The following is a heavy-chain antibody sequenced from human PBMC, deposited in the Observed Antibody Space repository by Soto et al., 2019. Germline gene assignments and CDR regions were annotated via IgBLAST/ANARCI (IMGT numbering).Heavy chain of an antibody. Sequence: QLQLQESGSGLVKPSQTLSLTCAVSGGSISSGGYSWSWIRQPPGKGLEWIGYIYHSGSTYYNPSLKSRVTISVDRSKNQFSLKLSSVTAADTAVYYCARVGDSSGSNYYYYGMDVWGQGTTVTVSS. CDR1: GGSISSGGYS. J-gene: IGHJ6*02. CDR2: IYHSGST. V-gene: IGHV4-30-2*01. CDR3: ARVGDSSGSNYYYYGMDV. D-gene: IGHD3-22*01.